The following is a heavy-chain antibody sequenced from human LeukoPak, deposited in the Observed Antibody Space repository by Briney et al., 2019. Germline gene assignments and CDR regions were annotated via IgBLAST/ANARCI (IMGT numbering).Heavy chain of an antibody. CDR2: IKSDGSST. V-gene: IGHV3-74*01. CDR3: ARDAFGVDKSPF. D-gene: IGHD3-3*01. J-gene: IGHJ4*02. CDR1: GFMFSSNW. Sequence: GGSLRLSCAASGFMFSSNWMSWVRQAPGKGLVWVSRIKSDGSSTSYADSVKGRFTISRDNAKNTLYLQMNSLRAEDTAVYYCARDAFGVDKSPFWGQGTLVTVSS.